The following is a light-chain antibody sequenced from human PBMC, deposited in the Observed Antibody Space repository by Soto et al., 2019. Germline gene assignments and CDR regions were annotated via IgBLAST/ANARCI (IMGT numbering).Light chain of an antibody. Sequence: EIVLRQSPATLSVSPGDRVTLSCRASQSVDINLAWYQQKAGQAPRLLVYGASTKATDMPGRFSGRGSGTEFTLTINNLQSEDFAVYYCQQYRNWPRTFGQGTKVDIK. V-gene: IGKV3-15*01. CDR2: GAS. CDR3: QQYRNWPRT. CDR1: QSVDIN. J-gene: IGKJ1*01.